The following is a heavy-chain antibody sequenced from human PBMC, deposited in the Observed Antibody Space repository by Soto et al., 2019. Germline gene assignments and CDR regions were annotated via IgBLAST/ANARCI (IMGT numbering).Heavy chain of an antibody. CDR2: ISYDGSNK. CDR1: GFTFSSYG. Sequence: QVQLVESGGGVVQPGRSPRLSCAASGFTFSSYGMHWVRQAPGKGLEWVAVISYDGSNKYYADSVKGRFTISRDNSKNTLYLQMNSRRAEDTAVYYCAKEGGGGYYDILTGYYNNGMDVWGQGTTVTVSS. V-gene: IGHV3-30*18. D-gene: IGHD3-9*01. CDR3: AKEGGGGYYDILTGYYNNGMDV. J-gene: IGHJ6*02.